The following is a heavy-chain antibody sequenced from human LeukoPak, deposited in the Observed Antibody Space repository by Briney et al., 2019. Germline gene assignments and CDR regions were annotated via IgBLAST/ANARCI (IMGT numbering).Heavy chain of an antibody. CDR2: IYYSGST. J-gene: IGHJ4*01. D-gene: IGHD1-1*01. CDR3: ARHMGLGYTYFYPYFDY. V-gene: IGHV4-59*08. Sequence: SETLSLTCTVSGGSISSYYWSWIRQPPGKGLEWIGYIYYSGSTNYNPSLKSRVTISVDTSKNQFSLKLSSVTAADTAMYYCARHMGLGYTYFYPYFDYWGQGTLVTVSS. CDR1: GGSISSYY.